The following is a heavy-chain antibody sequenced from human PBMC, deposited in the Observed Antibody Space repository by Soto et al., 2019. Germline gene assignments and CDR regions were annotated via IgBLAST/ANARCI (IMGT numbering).Heavy chain of an antibody. J-gene: IGHJ4*02. CDR3: ARHEGRGTLGFDY. Sequence: QLQLQESGPGLVKPSETLSLTCTVSGGSISSSSYYWGWIRQPPGKGLEWIGSIYYSGSTYYNPSLKSRVTISVDTSKNQFSLKLSSVTAADTAVYYCARHEGRGTLGFDYWGQGTLVTVSS. CDR2: IYYSGST. V-gene: IGHV4-39*01. D-gene: IGHD1-1*01. CDR1: GGSISSSSYY.